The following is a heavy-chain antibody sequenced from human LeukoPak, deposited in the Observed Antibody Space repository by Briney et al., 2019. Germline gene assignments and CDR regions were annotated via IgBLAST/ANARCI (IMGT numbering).Heavy chain of an antibody. V-gene: IGHV4-38-2*02. D-gene: IGHD2-15*01. J-gene: IGHJ4*02. CDR2: ICQSGST. CDR1: GYSISSGYY. CDR3: ARYLVVAATGNSRDD. Sequence: SETLSLTCSVSGYSISSGYYWGWIRQPPGKGLEWIGSICQSGSTYYNPSLKSRVTISVDTSKNQFSLKLSSVTAADTAVYYCARYLVVAATGNSRDDWGQGTLVTVSS.